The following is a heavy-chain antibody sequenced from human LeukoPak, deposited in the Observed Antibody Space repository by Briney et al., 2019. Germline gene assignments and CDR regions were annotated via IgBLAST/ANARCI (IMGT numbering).Heavy chain of an antibody. CDR3: VKASSYYYYDLDY. J-gene: IGHJ4*02. CDR2: ISSRASST. D-gene: IGHD3-22*01. Sequence: GGSLRLSCSASGFTFTTYALHWVRQAPGEGLECVSAISSRASSTYYADSVKGRFTISRDNSKNTLFLQMSRLRPEDTAVYYCVKASSYYYYDLDYWGQGALVTVSS. V-gene: IGHV3-64D*06. CDR1: GFTFTTYA.